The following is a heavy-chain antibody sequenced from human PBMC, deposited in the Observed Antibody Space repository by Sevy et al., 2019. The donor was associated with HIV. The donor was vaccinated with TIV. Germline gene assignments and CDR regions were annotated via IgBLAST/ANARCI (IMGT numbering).Heavy chain of an antibody. J-gene: IGHJ4*02. CDR1: GLSFSNYW. CDR3: IRSRSGGNFDY. Sequence: GGSLRLSCAASGLSFSNYWLHWVRQAPGKGLVWGSRINSGGITTNYADCVKGRFTISRDNAKNALFLQMNSLRAEDTAVYFCIRSRSGGNFDYWGQGTLVTVSS. CDR2: INSGGITT. V-gene: IGHV3-74*01. D-gene: IGHD6-25*01.